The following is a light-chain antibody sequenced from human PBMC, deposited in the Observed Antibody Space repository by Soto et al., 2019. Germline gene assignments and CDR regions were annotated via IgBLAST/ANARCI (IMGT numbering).Light chain of an antibody. CDR1: QSVSSSF. J-gene: IGKJ1*01. CDR2: ATS. V-gene: IGKV3-20*01. CDR3: HQFDSSLT. Sequence: EILLTQSPATLSLSPGEGATLSCRASQSVSSSFLAWYQQQPGQAPRLLIYATSRRAPGIPDRFSGSGSGTDFTLTISRLEPEVFAVYYCHQFDSSLTFGQGTKVEIK.